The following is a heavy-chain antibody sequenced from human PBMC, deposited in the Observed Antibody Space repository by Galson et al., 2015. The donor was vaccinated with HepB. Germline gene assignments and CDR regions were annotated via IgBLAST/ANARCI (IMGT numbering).Heavy chain of an antibody. CDR1: GDSISSYY. V-gene: IGHV4-59*08. CDR3: ARLRDGGHSHFDC. CDR2: IHNSGST. D-gene: IGHD4-23*01. Sequence: SETLSLTCTVSGDSISSYYWTWMRQPPGTGLEWVGSIHNSGSTNYDPSLESRVTISVDTSKNQFSLQLSSVTAADTAVYYCARLRDGGHSHFDCWGQGTLVTVSS. J-gene: IGHJ4*02.